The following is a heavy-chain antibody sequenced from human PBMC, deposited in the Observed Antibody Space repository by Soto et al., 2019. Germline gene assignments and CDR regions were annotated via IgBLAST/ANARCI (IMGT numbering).Heavy chain of an antibody. J-gene: IGHJ6*02. CDR3: ARDGGSNPLRGYYYYYYGMDV. D-gene: IGHD3-16*01. CDR1: GFTFSSYE. Sequence: GGSLRLSCAASGFTFSSYEMNWVRQAPGKGLEWVSYISSSGSTIYYADSVKGRFTISRDSAKNSLYLQMNSLRAEDTAVYYCARDGGSNPLRGYYYYYYGMDVWGQGTTVTVSS. CDR2: ISSSGSTI. V-gene: IGHV3-48*03.